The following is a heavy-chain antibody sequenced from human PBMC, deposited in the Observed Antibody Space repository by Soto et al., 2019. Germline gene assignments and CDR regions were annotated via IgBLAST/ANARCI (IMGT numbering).Heavy chain of an antibody. D-gene: IGHD3-22*01. J-gene: IGHJ4*02. CDR2: IYPGDSDT. CDR1: GYSFTSYW. CDR3: ARRSEYDSSGYYPPLYDY. Sequence: PGESLKISCNGSGYSFTSYWIGWVRQMPGKGLEWMGIIYPGDSDTRYSPSFQGQVTISADKSISTAYLQWSSLKASDTAMYYCARRSEYDSSGYYPPLYDYWGQGTLVTVSS. V-gene: IGHV5-51*01.